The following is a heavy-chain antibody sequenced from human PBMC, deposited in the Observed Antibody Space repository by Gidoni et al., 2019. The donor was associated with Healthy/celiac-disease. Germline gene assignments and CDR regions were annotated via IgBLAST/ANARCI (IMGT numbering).Heavy chain of an antibody. CDR2: INHSGST. Sequence: QVQLQQWGAGLLKPSETMSLTCAVYGGSFSGYYWSWIRQPPGKGLEWIGEINHSGSTNYNPSLKSRVTISVDTSKNQFSLKLSSVTAADTAVYYCARGWPGYSYGQGARYQTWGQGTLVTVSA. CDR3: ARGWPGYSYGQGARYQT. D-gene: IGHD5-18*01. V-gene: IGHV4-34*01. CDR1: GGSFSGYY. J-gene: IGHJ4*02.